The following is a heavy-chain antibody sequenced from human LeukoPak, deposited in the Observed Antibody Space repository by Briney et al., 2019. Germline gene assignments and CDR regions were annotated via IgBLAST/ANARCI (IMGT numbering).Heavy chain of an antibody. D-gene: IGHD5-12*01. CDR2: ISWNSGSI. J-gene: IGHJ4*02. CDR1: GFTFDDYA. V-gene: IGHV3-9*01. Sequence: GRSLRLSCAASGFTFDDYAMHWVRQAPGKGLEWVSGISWNSGSIGYADSVKGRFTISRDNAKNSLYLQMNSLRAEDTALYYCAKAHSGYGIFDYWGQGTLVTVSS. CDR3: AKAHSGYGIFDY.